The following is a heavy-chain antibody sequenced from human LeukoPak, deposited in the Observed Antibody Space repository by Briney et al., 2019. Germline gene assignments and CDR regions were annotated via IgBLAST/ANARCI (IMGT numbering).Heavy chain of an antibody. CDR3: ARVGYYESSGYYEY. V-gene: IGHV1-2*06. J-gene: IGHJ4*02. CDR2: INPNSGGT. Sequence: ASVKVSCMASGYTLTDYYMHWVRQAPGQGLEWMGRINPNSGGTNYAQKFQGRVTMTRDTFISTVYMELSRLRSDDTAVYYCARVGYYESSGYYEYWGQGTLVTVSS. CDR1: GYTLTDYY. D-gene: IGHD3-22*01.